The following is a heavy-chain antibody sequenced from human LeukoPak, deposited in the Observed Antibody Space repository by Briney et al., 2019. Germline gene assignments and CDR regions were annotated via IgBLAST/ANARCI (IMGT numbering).Heavy chain of an antibody. Sequence: PSETLSLTCAVYGGSFSGYYWSWIRQPPGKGLEWIGEINNSGSTNYNPSLKSRVTISVDTSKNQFSLKLSSVTAADTAVYYCARENPRIRYYFDYWGQGTLVTVSS. D-gene: IGHD2/OR15-2a*01. V-gene: IGHV4-34*01. CDR3: ARENPRIRYYFDY. J-gene: IGHJ4*02. CDR2: INNSGST. CDR1: GGSFSGYY.